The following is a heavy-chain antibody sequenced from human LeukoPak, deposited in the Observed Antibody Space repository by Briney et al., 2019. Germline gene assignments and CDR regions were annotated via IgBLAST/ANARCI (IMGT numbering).Heavy chain of an antibody. J-gene: IGHJ4*02. CDR3: ARDPFGEFRFDY. V-gene: IGHV1-8*01. Sequence: ASVKVSCKASGYTFTSYDINWVRQATGQGLEWMGWMSPNSGNTGYAQKFQGRVTMTRNTSISTAYMELSSLRSEDTAVYYCARDPFGEFRFDYWSQGTLVTVSS. D-gene: IGHD3-10*01. CDR1: GYTFTSYD. CDR2: MSPNSGNT.